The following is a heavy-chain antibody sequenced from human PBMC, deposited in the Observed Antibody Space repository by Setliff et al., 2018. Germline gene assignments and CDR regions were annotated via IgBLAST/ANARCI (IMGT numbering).Heavy chain of an antibody. V-gene: IGHV3-49*04. D-gene: IGHD3-10*01. Sequence: PGGSLRLSCTASGFTFGDYAMSWVRQAPGKGLEWVGFIRSKAYGGTTEYAASVKGRFTISRDDSKSIAYLQMNSLKTEDTAVYYCTHPWFGERNAFDIWGQGTMVTVSS. CDR1: GFTFGDYA. CDR3: THPWFGERNAFDI. J-gene: IGHJ3*02. CDR2: IRSKAYGGTT.